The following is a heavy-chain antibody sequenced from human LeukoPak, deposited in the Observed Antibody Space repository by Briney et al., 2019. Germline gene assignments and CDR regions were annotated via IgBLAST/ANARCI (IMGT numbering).Heavy chain of an antibody. CDR1: GFTFSSYG. Sequence: GGSLRLSCAASGFTFSSYGMPWVPQAPGQGVEWVAIIWYDGSDKYYADSVKGRFTISRDNSKNTLYLQMNSLRAEDTAVYFCARDGLGIDSWGQGTLVTVSS. V-gene: IGHV3-33*01. J-gene: IGHJ5*01. CDR3: ARDGLGIDS. CDR2: IWYDGSDK. D-gene: IGHD3/OR15-3a*01.